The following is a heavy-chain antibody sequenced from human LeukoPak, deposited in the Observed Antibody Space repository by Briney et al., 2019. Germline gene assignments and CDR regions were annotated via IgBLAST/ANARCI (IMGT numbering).Heavy chain of an antibody. CDR1: GGSISSYY. CDR3: ARVRTATDYYDSSGYFAHDAFDI. Sequence: SETLSLTCTVSGGSISSYYWSWIRQPPGKGLEWIGYIYYSGSTNYNPSLKSRVTISVDTSKNQFSLKLSSVTAADTAVYYCARVRTATDYYDSSGYFAHDAFDIWGQGTMVTVSS. J-gene: IGHJ3*02. CDR2: IYYSGST. V-gene: IGHV4-59*01. D-gene: IGHD3-22*01.